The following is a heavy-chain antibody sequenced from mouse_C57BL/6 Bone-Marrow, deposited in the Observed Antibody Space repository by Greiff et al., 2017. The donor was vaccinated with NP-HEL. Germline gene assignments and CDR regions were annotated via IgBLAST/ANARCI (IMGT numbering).Heavy chain of an antibody. D-gene: IGHD1-1*01. J-gene: IGHJ3*01. CDR3: ASLHYYGSWAY. Sequence: EVQRVESGGDLVKPGGSLKLSCAASGFTFSSYGMSWVRQTPDKRLEWVATISSGGSYTYYPDRVKGRFTISRDNAKNTLYLLMSSLKSEDTAMYYCASLHYYGSWAYWGQGTLVTVSA. V-gene: IGHV5-6*01. CDR2: ISSGGSYT. CDR1: GFTFSSYG.